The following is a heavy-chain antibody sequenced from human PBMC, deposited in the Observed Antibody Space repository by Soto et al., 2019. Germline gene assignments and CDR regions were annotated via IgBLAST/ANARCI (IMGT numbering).Heavy chain of an antibody. D-gene: IGHD3-22*01. CDR1: GGSISSGGYY. CDR3: TTDHDSSGYYVGH. CDR2: IYYSGTT. Sequence: SETLSLTCSVSGGSISSGGYYWSWIRRHPGKGLEWIGYIYYSGTTYYNPSLESRVTISLDTSKNQFSLNLSSVTAADTAVYYSTTDHDSSGYYVGHWGQGTLVT. J-gene: IGHJ4*02. V-gene: IGHV4-31*03.